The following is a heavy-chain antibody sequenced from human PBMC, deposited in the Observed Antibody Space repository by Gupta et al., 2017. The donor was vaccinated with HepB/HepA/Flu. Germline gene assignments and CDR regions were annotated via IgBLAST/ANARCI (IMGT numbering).Heavy chain of an antibody. D-gene: IGHD5-18*01. CDR1: GFTFDDYA. CDR2: ISWNSGSI. V-gene: IGHV3-9*01. Sequence: EVQLVESGGGLVQPGRSLRLSCAASGFTFDDYAMHWVRQAPGKGLEWVSGISWNSGSIGYADSVKGRFTISRDNAKNSLYLQMNSLRAEDTALYYCAKDGGYSYGTNFGFDYWGQGTLVTVSS. J-gene: IGHJ4*02. CDR3: AKDGGYSYGTNFGFDY.